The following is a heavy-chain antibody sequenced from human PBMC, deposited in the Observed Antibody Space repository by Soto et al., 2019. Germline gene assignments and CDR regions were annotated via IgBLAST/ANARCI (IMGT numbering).Heavy chain of an antibody. CDR1: GFTLSSNA. V-gene: IGHV3-23*01. CDR3: ANPIMDLYGSGSPSVFYYGMDV. D-gene: IGHD3-10*01. J-gene: IGHJ6*02. CDR2: ISVSGGRT. Sequence: QTGGSLRLSCAASGFTLSSNAMSWVRPAPGKGLEWVSAISVSGGRTYYADSVKGRFTISRDNSKNTVYLRMNALKADDSAVYYCANPIMDLYGSGSPSVFYYGMDVWGRGPRSPSP.